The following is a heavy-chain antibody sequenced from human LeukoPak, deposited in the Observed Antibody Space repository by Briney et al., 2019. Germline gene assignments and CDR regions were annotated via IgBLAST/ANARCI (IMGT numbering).Heavy chain of an antibody. CDR2: IFPGDSDT. D-gene: IGHD2-15*01. V-gene: IGHV5-51*01. J-gene: IGHJ6*03. CDR3: ARRRGSTGYYYMDV. Sequence: GESLKISCEASGYSFTSYWLGWVRQLPGEGLEWMGIIFPGDSDTRYSPSFQGQVTISVDKSISTAYLQWRSLKASDSAMYYCARRRGSTGYYYMDVWGQGTTVTVSS. CDR1: GYSFTSYW.